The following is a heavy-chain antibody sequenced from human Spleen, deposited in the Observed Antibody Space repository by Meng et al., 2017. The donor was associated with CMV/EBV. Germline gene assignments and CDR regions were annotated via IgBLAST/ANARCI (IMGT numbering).Heavy chain of an antibody. CDR2: ISGSGGST. D-gene: IGHD6-13*01. CDR3: AKEIESSSSGMDV. V-gene: IGHV3-23*01. J-gene: IGHJ6*02. Sequence: ETLSLTCAASGFTFSSYAMSWVRQAPGKGLEWVSAISGSGGSTYYADSVKGRFTISRDNSKNTLYLQMNSLRAEDTAVYYCAKEIESSSSGMDVWGQGTTVTVSS. CDR1: GFTFSSYA.